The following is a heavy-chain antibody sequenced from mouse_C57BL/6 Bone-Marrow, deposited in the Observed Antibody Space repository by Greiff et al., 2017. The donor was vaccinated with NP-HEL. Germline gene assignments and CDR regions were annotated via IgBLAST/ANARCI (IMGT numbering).Heavy chain of an antibody. CDR1: GYTFTSYW. Sequence: QVQLQQPGTELVKPGASVTLSCKASGYTFTSYWMHWVKQRPGQGLEWIGNINPSNGGTNYNEKFKSKATLTVDKSSSTAYMQLSSLTSEDSAVYYCARGRIYYDYGGYYYAMDYWGQGTSVTVSS. D-gene: IGHD2-4*01. J-gene: IGHJ4*01. CDR3: ARGRIYYDYGGYYYAMDY. V-gene: IGHV1-53*01. CDR2: INPSNGGT.